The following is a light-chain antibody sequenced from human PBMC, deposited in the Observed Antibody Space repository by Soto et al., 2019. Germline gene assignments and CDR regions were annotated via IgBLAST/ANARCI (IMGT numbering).Light chain of an antibody. J-gene: IGKJ5*01. CDR1: QPVNNN. Sequence: IVMTQSPATLSVSPGDRANLSCRSSQPVNNNLARYQHKPGQAPRLLIYGASTRAPGISARFSGGGSGTEFTLTISSLQSEDFALYFCQQYAKWPPSITFGQGTRLEI. V-gene: IGKV3-15*01. CDR3: QQYAKWPPSIT. CDR2: GAS.